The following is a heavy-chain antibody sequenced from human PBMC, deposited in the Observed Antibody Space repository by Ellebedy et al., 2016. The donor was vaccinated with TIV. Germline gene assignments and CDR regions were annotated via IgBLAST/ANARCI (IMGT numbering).Heavy chain of an antibody. CDR2: ISSSSSYI. V-gene: IGHV3-21*01. Sequence: GESLKISCAASGFTFSSYSMNWVRQAPGKGLEWVSSISSSSSYIYYADSVKGRFTISRDNAKNSLYLQMNSLRAEDTAVYYCARVIPIAAIDYWGQGTLVTVSS. CDR3: ARVIPIAAIDY. D-gene: IGHD6-6*01. CDR1: GFTFSSYS. J-gene: IGHJ4*02.